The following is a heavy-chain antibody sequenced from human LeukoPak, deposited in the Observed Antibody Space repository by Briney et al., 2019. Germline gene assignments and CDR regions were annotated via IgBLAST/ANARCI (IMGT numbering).Heavy chain of an antibody. CDR1: GDSVSSNSAA. J-gene: IGHJ5*02. CDR2: TYYRSKWYK. V-gene: IGHV6-1*01. Sequence: SQTLSLTCAISGDSVSSNSAAWNWIRQSPSRGLEWLGRTYYRSKWYKDYAVSEKSRITINPDTSKNQFSLQLNSVTPEDTAVYYCAREWSQWLGANWFDPWGQGTLVTVSS. D-gene: IGHD6-19*01. CDR3: AREWSQWLGANWFDP.